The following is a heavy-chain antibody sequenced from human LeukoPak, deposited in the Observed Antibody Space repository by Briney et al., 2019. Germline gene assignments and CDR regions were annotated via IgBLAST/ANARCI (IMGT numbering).Heavy chain of an antibody. J-gene: IGHJ6*02. V-gene: IGHV4-59*01. D-gene: IGHD4-17*01. Sequence: SETLSLTCTVSGGSINGYHWSWIRQPPGKGLEWIGNIHSRGSTNYNPSLRSRVTLSVDTSKNQFSVSLNSVTAADTAVYFCARDLTTATKGMDVWGQGTTVTVSS. CDR2: IHSRGST. CDR1: GGSINGYH. CDR3: ARDLTTATKGMDV.